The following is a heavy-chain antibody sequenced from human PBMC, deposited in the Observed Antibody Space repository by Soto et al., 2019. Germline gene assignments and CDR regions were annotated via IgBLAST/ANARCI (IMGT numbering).Heavy chain of an antibody. J-gene: IGHJ4*02. Sequence: GASVKVSCKASGYTFTGYYMHCVRRAPGQGLEWMGWINPNNGDTNSPQKFQGKVTMTSDTSISTAYMEMSGLRSDDTALYYCAREVTYGGGSFSLGLWGQGTLVTVSS. CDR3: AREVTYGGGSFSLGL. D-gene: IGHD3-10*01. CDR1: GYTFTGYY. V-gene: IGHV1-2*02. CDR2: INPNNGDT.